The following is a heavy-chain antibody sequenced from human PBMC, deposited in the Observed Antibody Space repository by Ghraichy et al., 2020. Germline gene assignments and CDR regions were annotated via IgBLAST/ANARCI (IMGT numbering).Heavy chain of an antibody. CDR1: GFPYSSYA. CDR3: AKDVRGSSQLQDDAFDI. CDR2: ISASGGST. D-gene: IGHD2-2*01. V-gene: IGHV3-23*01. J-gene: IGHJ3*02. Sequence: GGSLRLSCAASGFPYSSYAMSWVRQAPGKGLEWVSSISASGGSTKYADSVKGRCTISRDKSKSTLYLQMNSLRAEDTAVYYCAKDVRGSSQLQDDAFDIWGQGTMVIVSS.